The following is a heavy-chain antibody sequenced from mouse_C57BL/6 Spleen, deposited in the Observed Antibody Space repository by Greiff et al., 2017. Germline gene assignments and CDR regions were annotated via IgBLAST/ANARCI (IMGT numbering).Heavy chain of an antibody. D-gene: IGHD6-2*01. J-gene: IGHJ1*03. V-gene: IGHV1-50*01. CDR3: ARGVSHWYFDV. CDR1: GYTFTSYW. CDR2: IDPSDSYT. Sequence: QVQLKQPGAELVKPGASVKLSCKASGYTFTSYWMQWVKQRPGQGLEWIGEIDPSDSYTNYNQKFKGKATLTVDTSSSTAYMQLSSLTSEDSAVYYCARGVSHWYFDVWGTGTTVTVSS.